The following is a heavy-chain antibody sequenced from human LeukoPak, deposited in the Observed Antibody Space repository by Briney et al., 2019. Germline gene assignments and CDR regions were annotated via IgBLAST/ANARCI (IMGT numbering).Heavy chain of an antibody. V-gene: IGHV3-74*01. CDR3: ARAGAYHFDN. D-gene: IGHD3-16*01. CDR2: INTDTRGT. J-gene: IGHJ4*02. CDR1: GFTFSDYW. Sequence: GGSLRLSCAASGFTFSDYWMHWVRHAPGKGLVWVSIINTDTRGTYYADSVKGRFTISRDNAKNTVYLQMNSLRAEDTAVYYCARAGAYHFDNWGQGTLVTVSS.